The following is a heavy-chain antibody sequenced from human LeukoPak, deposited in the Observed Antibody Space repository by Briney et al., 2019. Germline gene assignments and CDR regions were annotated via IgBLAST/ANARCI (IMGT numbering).Heavy chain of an antibody. D-gene: IGHD3-10*01. Sequence: PSETLSLTCAVYGGSFSGYYWSWIRQPPGKGLEWIGEINHSGSTNYNPSLKSRVTISVDTSKNQFSLKLSSVTAADTAVYYCAREALYGSGSYYDPWGQGTLVTVSS. V-gene: IGHV4-34*01. J-gene: IGHJ5*02. CDR3: AREALYGSGSYYDP. CDR1: GGSFSGYY. CDR2: INHSGST.